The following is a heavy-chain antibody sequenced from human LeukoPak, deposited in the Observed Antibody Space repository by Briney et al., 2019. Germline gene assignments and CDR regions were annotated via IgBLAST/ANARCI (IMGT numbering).Heavy chain of an antibody. D-gene: IGHD5-18*01. CDR3: ASTQGYSYGFNWFDP. CDR2: ILPIFGTA. CDR1: GGTFSSYA. V-gene: IGHV1-69*05. Sequence: SVKVFCKASGGTFSSYANSWVRRAPAQGLERMGRILPIFGTANYEQKFQGRVTITTDESTSTAYMELSSLRSEDTAVYYCASTQGYSYGFNWFDPWGQGTLVTVSS. J-gene: IGHJ5*02.